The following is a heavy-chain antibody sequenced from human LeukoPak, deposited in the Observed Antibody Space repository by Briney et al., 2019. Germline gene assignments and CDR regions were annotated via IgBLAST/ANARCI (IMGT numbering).Heavy chain of an antibody. CDR3: ARDYTYYDSSGYLSY. J-gene: IGHJ4*02. CDR1: GYTFTGYY. Sequence: ASVKVSCKASGYTFTGYYMHWVRQAPGQGLEWMGWINPNSGGINYAQKFQGRVTMTRDTSISTAYMELSRLRSDDTAVYYCARDYTYYDSSGYLSYWGQGTLVTVSS. D-gene: IGHD3-22*01. V-gene: IGHV1-2*02. CDR2: INPNSGGI.